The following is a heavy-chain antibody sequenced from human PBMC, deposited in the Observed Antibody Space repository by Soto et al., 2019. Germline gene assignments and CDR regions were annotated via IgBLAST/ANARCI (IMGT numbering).Heavy chain of an antibody. J-gene: IGHJ4*02. D-gene: IGHD2-8*01. CDR1: GYSIRSDYY. CDR3: ARSSGYCPNGVCSVFDY. V-gene: IGHV4-38-2*02. Sequence: SETLSLTCTVSGYSIRSDYYWGWIRQPPGKELEWIGNIFHSGSTYYNPSLKSRVTISVDTSKNQFSLKMTSVTATDTAVYYCARSSGYCPNGVCSVFDYWGQGTLVTVS. CDR2: IFHSGST.